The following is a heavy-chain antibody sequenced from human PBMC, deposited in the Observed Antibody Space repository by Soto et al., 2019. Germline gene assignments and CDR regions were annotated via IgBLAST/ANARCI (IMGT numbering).Heavy chain of an antibody. V-gene: IGHV3-23*01. Sequence: EVQLLESGGGLVQPGGSLRLSCAASGFTFSSYAMSWVRQAPGKGLEWVSAISGSGGSTYYADSVKGRFTISRDNSKNTLYLQMNSLRAEDTAVYYCAKGISPIRLTRGGMDVWGQGTTVTVSS. CDR3: AKGISPIRLTRGGMDV. J-gene: IGHJ6*02. CDR2: ISGSGGST. D-gene: IGHD3-16*01. CDR1: GFTFSSYA.